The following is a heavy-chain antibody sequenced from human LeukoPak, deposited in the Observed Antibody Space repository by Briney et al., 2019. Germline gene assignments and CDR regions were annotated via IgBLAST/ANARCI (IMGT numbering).Heavy chain of an antibody. CDR3: ARPRGCGSSRCNNFDY. D-gene: IGHD2-21*01. V-gene: IGHV3-7*01. Sequence: GGSLRLSCAASGFSFGGFSMRWVRQTPGKGMEWVTYMHEHGREIFYVDSVKGRFTISRDNAKNSLYLQMNSLRAEDTGVYYCARPRGCGSSRCNNFDYWGQGTLATVSS. J-gene: IGHJ4*02. CDR1: GFSFGGFS. CDR2: MHEHGREI.